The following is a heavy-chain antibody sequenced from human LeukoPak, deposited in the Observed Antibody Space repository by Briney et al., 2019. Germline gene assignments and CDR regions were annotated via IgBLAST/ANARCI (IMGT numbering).Heavy chain of an antibody. CDR2: ISGSSSYI. CDR1: GFTFSSYE. CDR3: ARLMWELPPHYYYMDV. J-gene: IGHJ6*03. D-gene: IGHD1-26*01. V-gene: IGHV3-21*01. Sequence: GGSLRLSCAASGFTFSSYEMNWVRQAPGKGLEWVSSISGSSSYIYYADSVKGRFTISRDNAKNSLYLQMNSLRAEDTAVYYCARLMWELPPHYYYMDVWGKGTTVTISS.